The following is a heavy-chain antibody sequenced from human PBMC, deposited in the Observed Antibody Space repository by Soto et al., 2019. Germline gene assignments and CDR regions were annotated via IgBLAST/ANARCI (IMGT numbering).Heavy chain of an antibody. CDR3: ARDGDQWDQRFCDN. Sequence: QVQLVQSAPELTKPGASVKVSCRVSGHISGHYGISWVRLRAGQGLEWMGWISAHRGHTNYAHKFRGRVTMTTDPSTATVSMELTNLLSDATSVYFCARDGDQWDQRFCDNWGQGTLVTVSS. D-gene: IGHD1-26*01. CDR2: ISAHRGHT. V-gene: IGHV1-18*01. J-gene: IGHJ4*02. CDR1: GHISGHYG.